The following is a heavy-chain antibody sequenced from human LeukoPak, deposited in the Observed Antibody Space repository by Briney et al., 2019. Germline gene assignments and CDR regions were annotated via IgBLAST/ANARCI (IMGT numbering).Heavy chain of an antibody. CDR3: AKARGGGYNWFDP. V-gene: IGHV3-30*18. Sequence: GRSLRLSCAASGFTFSSYGMHWVRQAPGKGLEWVAVISYDGSNKYYADSVKGRFTLYRDNSKNTLYLKMNSLRAEDTAVYYCAKARGGGYNWFDPWGQGTLVTVSS. J-gene: IGHJ5*02. CDR2: ISYDGSNK. CDR1: GFTFSSYG. D-gene: IGHD3-16*01.